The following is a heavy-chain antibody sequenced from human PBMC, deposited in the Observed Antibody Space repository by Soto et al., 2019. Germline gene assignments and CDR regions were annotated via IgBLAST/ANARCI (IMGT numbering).Heavy chain of an antibody. D-gene: IGHD2-8*01. CDR1: GYTFTSYG. CDR3: ARLTNDVLMVYDGWFDP. CDR2: ISAYNGNT. Sequence: ASVKVSCKASGYTFTSYGISWVRQAPGQGLEWMGWISAYNGNTNYAQKLQGRVTMTTDTSTSTAYMELRSLRSDDTAVYYCARLTNDVLMVYDGWFDPWGQGTLVTVSS. J-gene: IGHJ5*02. V-gene: IGHV1-18*01.